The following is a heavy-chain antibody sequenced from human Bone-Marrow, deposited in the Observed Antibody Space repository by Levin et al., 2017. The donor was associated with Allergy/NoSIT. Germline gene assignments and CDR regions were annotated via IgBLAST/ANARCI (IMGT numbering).Heavy chain of an antibody. CDR2: ISGSAGST. Sequence: PGGSLRLSCAASGFTFSSYAMSWVRQAPGKGLEWVSAISGSAGSTYYADSVKGRFTISRDNSKNTLYLQMNSLRAEDTAVYFCAKERGSGRQNVAFDSWGQGTMVTVSS. CDR3: AKERGSGRQNVAFDS. J-gene: IGHJ3*02. D-gene: IGHD6-19*01. V-gene: IGHV3-23*01. CDR1: GFTFSSYA.